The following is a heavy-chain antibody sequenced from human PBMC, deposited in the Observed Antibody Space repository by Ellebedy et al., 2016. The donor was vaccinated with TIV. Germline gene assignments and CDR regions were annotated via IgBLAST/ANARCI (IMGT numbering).Heavy chain of an antibody. CDR2: IIPIFGTA. CDR1: GYTFTSYG. CDR3: ARDEPMLSSGYYSLDY. V-gene: IGHV1-69*13. J-gene: IGHJ4*02. Sequence: SVKVSCXASGYTFTSYGISWVRQAPGQGLEWMGGIIPIFGTANYAQKFQGRVTITADESTSTAYMELSSLRSEDTAVYYCARDEPMLSSGYYSLDYWGQGTLVTVSS. D-gene: IGHD3-22*01.